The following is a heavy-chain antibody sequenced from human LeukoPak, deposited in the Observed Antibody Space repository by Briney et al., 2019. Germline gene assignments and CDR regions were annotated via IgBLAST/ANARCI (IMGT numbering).Heavy chain of an antibody. D-gene: IGHD3-10*01. CDR3: AWELPRTDAFDI. J-gene: IGHJ3*02. Sequence: PGGSLRLSCPASGFTFSRYAMHWVRQAPGKGLESVSGISGNGGSTYYADSVKGRFTISRDNSKSTLYLQMSSLRAEDTAVYYCAWELPRTDAFDIWGQGTLVTVSS. CDR2: ISGNGGST. V-gene: IGHV3-64D*06. CDR1: GFTFSRYA.